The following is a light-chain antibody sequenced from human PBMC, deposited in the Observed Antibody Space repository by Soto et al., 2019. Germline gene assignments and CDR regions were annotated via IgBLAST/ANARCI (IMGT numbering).Light chain of an antibody. CDR2: AAS. Sequence: DIQMTQSPSSWSAAVGERVTMACRASQVMSSWLAWYQQKPGKAPKLLIFAASTLQSGVPSRFSGSGSRTDFTLTITSLQPEDIGTYYCQQTDTLPSTFGQGTRLEI. CDR1: QVMSSW. J-gene: IGKJ5*01. CDR3: QQTDTLPST. V-gene: IGKV1D-12*01.